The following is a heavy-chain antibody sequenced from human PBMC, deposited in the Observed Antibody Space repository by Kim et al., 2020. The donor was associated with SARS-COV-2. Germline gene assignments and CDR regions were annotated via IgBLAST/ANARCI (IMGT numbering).Heavy chain of an antibody. Sequence: GGSLRLSCAASGFTFSSYAMSWVRQAPGKGLEWVSAIGRPGGGTYYADSVKGRFTISRDSSKNTLYLQMNSLRAEDTTVYYCAKKVNEVGYHFDFWGQGTLVTVSS. CDR2: IGRPGGGT. CDR3: AKKVNEVGYHFDF. D-gene: IGHD1-26*01. V-gene: IGHV3-23*01. CDR1: GFTFSSYA. J-gene: IGHJ4*02.